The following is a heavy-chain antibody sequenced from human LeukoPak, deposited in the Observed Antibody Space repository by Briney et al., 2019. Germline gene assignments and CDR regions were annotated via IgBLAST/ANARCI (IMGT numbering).Heavy chain of an antibody. CDR3: ARSSPIVANYYCYGMDV. J-gene: IGHJ6*02. CDR1: GYTFTGYY. D-gene: IGHD5-12*01. V-gene: IGHV1-2*02. Sequence: ASVKVSCKASGYTFTGYYMHWVRQAPGQGLEWMGWINPNSGGTNYAQKFQGRVTMTRDTSISTAYMELSRLRSDDTAVYYCARSSPIVANYYCYGMDVWGQGTTVTVSS. CDR2: INPNSGGT.